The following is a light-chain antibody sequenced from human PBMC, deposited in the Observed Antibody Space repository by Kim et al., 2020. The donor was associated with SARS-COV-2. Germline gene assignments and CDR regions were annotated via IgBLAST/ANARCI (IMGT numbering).Light chain of an antibody. V-gene: IGKV1-33*01. CDR2: DAS. Sequence: DIQMTQSPSSLSASVGDRVIITCQASHDIAHFLNWYQQRPGKAPKLLIFDASILETGVPSRFSAGVSGTHFTFTISSVQPEDFGSYYCQQYATLPYTFGQGTKVDIK. CDR1: HDIAHF. J-gene: IGKJ2*01. CDR3: QQYATLPYT.